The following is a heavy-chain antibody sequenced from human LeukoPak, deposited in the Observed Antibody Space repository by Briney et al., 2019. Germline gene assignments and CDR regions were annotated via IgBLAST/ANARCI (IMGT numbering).Heavy chain of an antibody. CDR2: INWNGGST. V-gene: IGHV3-20*04. CDR3: ARVIVGATTGYYYYYMDV. J-gene: IGHJ6*03. CDR1: GFTFDDYG. Sequence: GGSLRLSCAASGFTFDDYGMSWVRQAPGKGLEWVSGINWNGGSTGYADSVKGRFTISRDNAKNSLYLQVNSLRAEDTALYYCARVIVGATTGYYYYYMDVWGKGTTVTVSS. D-gene: IGHD1-26*01.